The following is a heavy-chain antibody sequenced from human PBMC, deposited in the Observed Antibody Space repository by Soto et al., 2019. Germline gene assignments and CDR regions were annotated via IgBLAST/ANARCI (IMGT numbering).Heavy chain of an antibody. V-gene: IGHV3-23*01. CDR1: GFTFSSYA. J-gene: IGHJ4*02. Sequence: EVQLLESGGGLVQPGGSLRLSCAASGFTFSSYALIWVRQAPGKGLEWVSAISGRDGTTYYADSVKGRFTISRDNSKNALYLHMNSLRAEDTAVYYCATDQGYSGNYYARPAFDYWGQGTLVTVSS. CDR2: ISGRDGTT. CDR3: ATDQGYSGNYYARPAFDY. D-gene: IGHD1-26*01.